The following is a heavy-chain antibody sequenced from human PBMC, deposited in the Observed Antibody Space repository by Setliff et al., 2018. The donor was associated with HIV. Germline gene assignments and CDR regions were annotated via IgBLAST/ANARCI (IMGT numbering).Heavy chain of an antibody. D-gene: IGHD3-9*01. V-gene: IGHV3-49*04. CDR2: VRSKAYRETT. CDR1: GSTFGDYG. CDR3: ASHSDWFLDLY. J-gene: IGHJ4*02. Sequence: GGSLRLSCTASGSTFGDYGMSWVRQAPGKGLEWVGFVRSKAYRETTEYAASVKGRFTISRDDSKSIAYLQMNSLKTEDTAVYYCASHSDWFLDLYWGQGTLVTVSS.